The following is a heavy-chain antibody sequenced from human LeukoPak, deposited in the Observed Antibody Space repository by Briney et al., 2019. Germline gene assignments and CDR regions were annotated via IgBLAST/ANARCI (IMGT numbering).Heavy chain of an antibody. D-gene: IGHD2-15*01. CDR2: IYYSGST. V-gene: IGHV4-59*12. J-gene: IGHJ6*04. CDR3: ARDPLKGYPYGMDV. CDR1: GGSISSYY. Sequence: SETLSLTCTVSGGSISSYYWSWIRQPPGKGLEWIGYIYYSGSTNYNPSLKSRVTISVDTSKNQFSLKLSSVTAADTAVYYCARDPLKGYPYGMDVWGKGTTVTVSS.